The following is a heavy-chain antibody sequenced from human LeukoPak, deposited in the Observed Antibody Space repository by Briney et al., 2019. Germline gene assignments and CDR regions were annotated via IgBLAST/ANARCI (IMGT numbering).Heavy chain of an antibody. Sequence: SETLSLTCTVSGASISNSDFYWGWIRQPPGKGLEWIGTLYYGGSPLYNASPTSRVSMSVETSKNQFSLRLSSVTAADTAVYYCARVNDCSGSSCFSRWFDPWGQGTLITVSS. V-gene: IGHV4-39*07. CDR3: ARVNDCSGSSCFSRWFDP. CDR2: LYYGGSP. CDR1: GASISNSDFY. D-gene: IGHD2-15*01. J-gene: IGHJ5*02.